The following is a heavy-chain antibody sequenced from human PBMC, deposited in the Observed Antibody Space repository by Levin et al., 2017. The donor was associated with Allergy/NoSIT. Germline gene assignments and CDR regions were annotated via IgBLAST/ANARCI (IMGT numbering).Heavy chain of an antibody. J-gene: IGHJ6*02. CDR2: IKSKTDGGTT. D-gene: IGHD1-26*01. V-gene: IGHV3-15*01. Sequence: GGSLRLSCAASGFTFSNAWMSWVRQAPGKGLEWVGRIKSKTDGGTTDYAAPVKGRFTISRDDSKNTLYLQMNSLKTEDTAVYYCTTDPRELLTLSDYGMDVWGQGTTVTVSS. CDR1: GFTFSNAW. CDR3: TTDPRELLTLSDYGMDV.